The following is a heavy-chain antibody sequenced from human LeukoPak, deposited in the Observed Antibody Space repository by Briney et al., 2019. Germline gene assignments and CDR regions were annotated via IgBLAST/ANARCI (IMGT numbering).Heavy chain of an antibody. Sequence: HAGGSLRLSCAASGFTFSSYSMNWVRQAPGKGLEWVSYISSSSSTIYYADSVKGRFTISRDNAKNSLYLQMNSLRAEDTAVYYCARVGEVGATTSYFDYWGQGTLVTVSS. D-gene: IGHD1-26*01. CDR2: ISSSSSTI. V-gene: IGHV3-48*04. CDR1: GFTFSSYS. CDR3: ARVGEVGATTSYFDY. J-gene: IGHJ4*02.